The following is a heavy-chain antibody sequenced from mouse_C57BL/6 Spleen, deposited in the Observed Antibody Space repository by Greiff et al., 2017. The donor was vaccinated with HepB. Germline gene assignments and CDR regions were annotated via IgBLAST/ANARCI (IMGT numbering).Heavy chain of an antibody. CDR1: GYAFSSSW. V-gene: IGHV1-82*01. CDR3: ARKGLWGYFDV. J-gene: IGHJ1*03. D-gene: IGHD1-1*01. CDR2: IYPGDGDT. Sequence: VKLQESGPELVKPGASVKISCKASGYAFSSSWMNWVKQRPGKGLEWIGRIYPGDGDTNYNGKFKGKATLTADKSSSTAYMQLSSLTSEDSAVYFCARKGLWGYFDVWGTGTTVTVSS.